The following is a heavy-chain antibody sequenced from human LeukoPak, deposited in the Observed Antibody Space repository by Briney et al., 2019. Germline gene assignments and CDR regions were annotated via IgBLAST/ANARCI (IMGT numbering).Heavy chain of an antibody. Sequence: SETLSLTCTVSGGSISSYYWSWIRQPPGKGLEWIGYIYYSGSTNYNPSLKSRVTISVDTSKNQFSLKLSSVTAADTAVYYCARAPETYCSSTSCYRGYNWFDPWGQGTLVTVSS. CDR2: IYYSGST. D-gene: IGHD2-2*02. CDR3: ARAPETYCSSTSCYRGYNWFDP. CDR1: GGSISSYY. J-gene: IGHJ5*02. V-gene: IGHV4-59*08.